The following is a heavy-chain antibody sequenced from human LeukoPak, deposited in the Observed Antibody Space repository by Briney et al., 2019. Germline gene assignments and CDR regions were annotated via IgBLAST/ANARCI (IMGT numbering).Heavy chain of an antibody. CDR1: GFTFSSYW. V-gene: IGHV3-7*03. D-gene: IGHD3-10*01. CDR3: AKFPLNNYGSIDY. CDR2: IKQDGSEK. Sequence: GGSLRLSCAASGFTFSSYWMSWVRQAPGKGLEWVANIKQDGSEKYYVDSVKGRFTISRDNAKNSLYLQMNSLRAEDTAVYYCAKFPLNNYGSIDYWGQGTLVTVSS. J-gene: IGHJ4*02.